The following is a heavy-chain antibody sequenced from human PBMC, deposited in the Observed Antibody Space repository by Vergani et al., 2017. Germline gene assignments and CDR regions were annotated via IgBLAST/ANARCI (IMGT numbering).Heavy chain of an antibody. V-gene: IGHV3-33*01. CDR1: GCTFSSHG. CDR2: IWYDGSNK. D-gene: IGHD5-24*01. CDR3: ARWGNERRLDS. J-gene: IGHJ5*01. Sequence: QVQLVESEGGVVQPGRSLTLSCVASGCTFSSHGMHWVRQAPGKGLEWVAVIWYDGSNKYYGDSVKGRFTISRDNSKNTLYLQMNSLRVEDTAVYYCARWGNERRLDSRGQGTMITVSS.